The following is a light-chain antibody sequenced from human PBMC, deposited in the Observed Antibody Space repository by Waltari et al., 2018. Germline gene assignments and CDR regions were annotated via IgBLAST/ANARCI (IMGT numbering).Light chain of an antibody. Sequence: SSRATQFFLKLLAWTQQKPRQAPRLLIYDSSIRTTAIPARFSGSGAGTDFTLTISSLEPEDFAVYYCQHHDNLPATFGEGTKVEIK. CDR3: QHHDNLPAT. CDR1: QFFLKL. J-gene: IGKJ4*01. V-gene: IGKV3-11*01. CDR2: DSS.